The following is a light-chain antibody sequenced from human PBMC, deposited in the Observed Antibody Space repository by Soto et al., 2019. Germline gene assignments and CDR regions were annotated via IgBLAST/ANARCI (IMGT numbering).Light chain of an antibody. Sequence: EIVMTQSPATLSASPGERATLSCRASQSMYNNLAWYQQKPGQAPRLLIYFASTRATGIPARFSGSGSGTEFTLTISSLQSEDFAVYYCQQYNNWPLTFGGGTKVEI. CDR2: FAS. J-gene: IGKJ4*01. V-gene: IGKV3-15*01. CDR1: QSMYNN. CDR3: QQYNNWPLT.